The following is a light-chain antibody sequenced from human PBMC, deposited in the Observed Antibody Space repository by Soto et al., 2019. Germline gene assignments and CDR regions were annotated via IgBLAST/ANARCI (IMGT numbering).Light chain of an antibody. V-gene: IGLV2-8*01. CDR3: SSYAGNNNVV. J-gene: IGLJ2*01. CDR2: EVS. CDR1: SSDVGDYKF. Sequence: QSALTQPPSASGSPGQSVTISCTGTSSDVGDYKFVSWYQQLPGKAPKLLIYEVSRRPSGVPDRFSGSKSGNTASLTVSGLQAEDEADYYCSSYAGNNNVVFGGGTKLTVL.